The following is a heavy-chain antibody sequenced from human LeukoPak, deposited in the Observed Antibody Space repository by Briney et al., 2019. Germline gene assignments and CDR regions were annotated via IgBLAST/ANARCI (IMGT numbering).Heavy chain of an antibody. D-gene: IGHD6-19*01. J-gene: IGHJ5*02. CDR1: GFSLSTSGVG. CDR3: AHSKRWLGRGGFDP. Sequence: ASGPTLVKPTQTLTLTCTFSGFSLSTSGVGVGWIRQPPGKALEWLALIYWNDDKRYSPSLKSRLTITRDTSKNQVVLTMTNMDPVDTATYYCAHSKRWLGRGGFDPWGQGTLVTVSS. V-gene: IGHV2-5*01. CDR2: IYWNDDK.